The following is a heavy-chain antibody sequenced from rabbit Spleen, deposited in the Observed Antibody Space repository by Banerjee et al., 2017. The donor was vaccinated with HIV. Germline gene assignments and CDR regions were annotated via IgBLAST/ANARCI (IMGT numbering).Heavy chain of an antibody. J-gene: IGHJ6*01. CDR3: ARDTGTSFSTYGMDL. CDR1: GFSFSSYYY. CDR2: IYTSSSGST. V-gene: IGHV1S40*01. Sequence: QSLEESGGDLVKPGASLTLTCTASGFSFSSYYYMCWVRQAPGKGLEWIGCIYTSSSGSTYYASWVNGRFTISKTSSTTVTLQMTSLTAADTATYFCARDTGTSFSTYGMDLWGQGTLVTVS. D-gene: IGHD8-1*01.